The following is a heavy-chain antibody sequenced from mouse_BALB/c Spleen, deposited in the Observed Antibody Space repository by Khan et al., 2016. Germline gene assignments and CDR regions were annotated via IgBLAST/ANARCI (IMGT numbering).Heavy chain of an antibody. J-gene: IGHJ2*01. V-gene: IGHV1-4*01. CDR1: AYTFTTYT. CDR3: AREGWLLGYFDY. D-gene: IGHD2-3*01. Sequence: QVQLKQSGAELARPGASVKMSCKASAYTFTTYTMFWVKQRPGQGLEWIGYINSSSDYTDYNQKFKDKATLTADKSSSTAYMQLNSLTSEDSAVYYCAREGWLLGYFDYWGQGTTLTVSS. CDR2: INSSSDYT.